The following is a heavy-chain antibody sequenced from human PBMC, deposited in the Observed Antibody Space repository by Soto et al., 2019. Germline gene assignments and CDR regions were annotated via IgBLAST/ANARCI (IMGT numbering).Heavy chain of an antibody. V-gene: IGHV3-53*01. Sequence: EVQLVESGGGLIQPGGSLRLSCAASGFTVSSNYMSWVRQAPGKGLEWVSVIYSGGSTYYADSVKGRFTISRDNSKNTLYLKMNSLRAEDTAVYYCARVRCSGGSCYSGYWGQGTLVTVSS. CDR1: GFTVSSNY. J-gene: IGHJ4*02. CDR2: IYSGGST. D-gene: IGHD2-15*01. CDR3: ARVRCSGGSCYSGY.